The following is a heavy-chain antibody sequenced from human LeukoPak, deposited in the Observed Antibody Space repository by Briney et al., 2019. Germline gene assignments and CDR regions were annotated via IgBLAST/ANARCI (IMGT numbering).Heavy chain of an antibody. D-gene: IGHD5-12*01. CDR1: GYTFTSYY. Sequence: ASVKVSCKASGYTFTSYYMPWVHQAPGQGLEGMGIINPSGGSTSYAQKFQGRVTMTRDTSTSTVYMELSSLRSEDTAVYYCARDRRWMYNWFDPWGQGTLVTVSS. CDR2: INPSGGST. J-gene: IGHJ5*02. V-gene: IGHV1-46*01. CDR3: ARDRRWMYNWFDP.